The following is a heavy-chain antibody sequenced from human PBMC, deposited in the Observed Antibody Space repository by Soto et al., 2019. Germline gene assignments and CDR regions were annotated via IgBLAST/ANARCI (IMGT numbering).Heavy chain of an antibody. J-gene: IGHJ4*02. CDR3: ARDRGQRYYFDY. D-gene: IGHD3-10*01. CDR1: GFTFSTYS. V-gene: IGHV3-48*01. CDR2: ISSSSSTI. Sequence: PGGSLRLSCAASGFTFSTYSMNWVRQAPGKGPEWVSYISSSSSTIDYADSVKGRFTISRDNVKNSLYLQMNSLSAEDTAVYYCARDRGQRYYFDYGGQGPLVTVSS.